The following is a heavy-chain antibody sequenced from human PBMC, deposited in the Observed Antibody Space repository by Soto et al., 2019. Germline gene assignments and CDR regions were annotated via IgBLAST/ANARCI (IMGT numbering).Heavy chain of an antibody. CDR1: GFSLSTSGVG. Sequence: QITLKESGPTLVKPTQTLTLTCTFSGFSLSTSGVGVGWIRQPPGKALEWHALIYWDDDKRYSPSLKSRLTITKDTSKNQVVLTMANMDPVDTATYYGAHRREHTRDYDYWGQGTLVTVSA. CDR2: IYWDDDK. J-gene: IGHJ4*02. V-gene: IGHV2-5*02. CDR3: AHRREHTRDYDY. D-gene: IGHD2-2*01.